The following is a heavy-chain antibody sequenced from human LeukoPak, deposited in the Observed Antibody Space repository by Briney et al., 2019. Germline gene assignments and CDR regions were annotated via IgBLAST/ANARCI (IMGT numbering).Heavy chain of an antibody. CDR3: ARGLTQYDCFDP. CDR1: GDSVSSNSVT. J-gene: IGHJ5*02. CDR2: TYYRSTWYN. Sequence: SQTLSLTCAISGDSVSSNSVTWNWIRQSPSRGLEWLGRTYYRSTWYNDYAVSVRGRITVNPDTSKNQFSLHLNSVTPEGTAVYYCARGLTQYDCFDPWGPGILVTVSS. V-gene: IGHV6-1*01. D-gene: IGHD2-2*01.